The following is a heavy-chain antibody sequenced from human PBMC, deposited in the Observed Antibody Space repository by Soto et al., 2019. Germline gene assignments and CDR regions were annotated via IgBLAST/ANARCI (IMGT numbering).Heavy chain of an antibody. CDR2: ISWNSGSI. CDR3: ANDGGAAADDYYCYGMDV. V-gene: IGHV3-9*01. J-gene: IGHJ6*02. D-gene: IGHD6-25*01. CDR1: GFTFDDYA. Sequence: EVPLVESGGGLVQPGRSLRLSCAASGFTFDDYAMHWVRQAPGKGLEWVSGISWNSGSIGYADSVKGRFTISRDNGKRSLYRQMNTLRAEVTALYYCANDGGAAADDYYCYGMDVWGQGPTVTVSS.